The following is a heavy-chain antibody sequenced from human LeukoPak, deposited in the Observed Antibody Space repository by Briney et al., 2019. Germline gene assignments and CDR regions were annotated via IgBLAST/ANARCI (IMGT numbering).Heavy chain of an antibody. D-gene: IGHD3-16*01. CDR2: IIPIFGTA. CDR1: GGTFSSYA. Sequence: SSVKVSCKASGGTFSSYAISWVRQAPGQGLEWMGRIIPIFGTANYAQKFQGRVTITTDESTSTAYMELSSLRSEDTAVYYCARDPGRFGYNWFDPWGQGTLVTVSS. CDR3: ARDPGRFGYNWFDP. V-gene: IGHV1-69*05. J-gene: IGHJ5*02.